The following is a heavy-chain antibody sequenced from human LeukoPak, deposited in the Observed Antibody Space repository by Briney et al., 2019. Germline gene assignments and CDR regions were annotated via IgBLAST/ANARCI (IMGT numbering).Heavy chain of an antibody. V-gene: IGHV3-74*01. CDR1: GFTFSRYW. CDR3: ARQSSNTRWLT. Sequence: QPGGSLRLSCAASGFTFSRYWMHWVRQVPGKGLVWVSRINSDATTTHYADSVRGRFTISRDNAKNMLYVQMNSLRAEDTAVYYCARQSSNTRWLTWGQGTLVTVSS. J-gene: IGHJ4*02. CDR2: INSDATTT. D-gene: IGHD6-6*01.